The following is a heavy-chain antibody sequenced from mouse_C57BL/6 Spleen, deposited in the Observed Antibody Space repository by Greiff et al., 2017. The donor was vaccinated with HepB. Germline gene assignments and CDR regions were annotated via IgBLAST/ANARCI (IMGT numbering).Heavy chain of an antibody. V-gene: IGHV1-50*01. D-gene: IGHD1-1*01. J-gene: IGHJ3*01. CDR2: IDPSDSYT. Sequence: VQLQQSGAELVKPGASVKLSCKASGYTFNSYWMQWVNQRPGQGLEWIGEIDPSDSYTNYNQKFKGKATLTVDTSSSTADMQLSSMTSEDSAVYYCARGDYYGSSYPAWFAYWGQGTLVTVSA. CDR1: GYTFNSYW. CDR3: ARGDYYGSSYPAWFAY.